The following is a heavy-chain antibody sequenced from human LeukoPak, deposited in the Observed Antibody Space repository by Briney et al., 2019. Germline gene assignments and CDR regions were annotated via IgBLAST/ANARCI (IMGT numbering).Heavy chain of an antibody. V-gene: IGHV3-74*01. Sequence: GSLRLSCAASGFTFSRYWMHWVRQVPGKGLVWVSRVNPDGSSTTYVDSVKGRFTSSRDNAKNTLYLQMNRLRVEDMAVYYCGRGGSYGDYWGQGILVTVSS. J-gene: IGHJ4*02. CDR2: VNPDGSST. D-gene: IGHD3-16*01. CDR3: GRGGSYGDY. CDR1: GFTFSRYW.